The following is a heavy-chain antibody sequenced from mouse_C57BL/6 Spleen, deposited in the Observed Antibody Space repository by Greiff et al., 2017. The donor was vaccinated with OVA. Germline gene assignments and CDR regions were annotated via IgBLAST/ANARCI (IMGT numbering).Heavy chain of an antibody. V-gene: IGHV1-64*01. J-gene: IGHJ3*01. Sequence: QVQLQQPGAELVKPGASVKLSCKASGYTFTSYWMHWVKQRPGPGLEWIGMIHPNSGSTNYNEKFKSKATLTVDKSSSTAYMQLSSLTSEDSAVYYCARSSTVPWFAYWGQGTLVTVSA. D-gene: IGHD1-1*01. CDR2: IHPNSGST. CDR1: GYTFTSYW. CDR3: ARSSTVPWFAY.